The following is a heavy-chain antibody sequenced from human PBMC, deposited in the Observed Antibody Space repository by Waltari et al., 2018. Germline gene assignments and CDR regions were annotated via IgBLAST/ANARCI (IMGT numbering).Heavy chain of an antibody. Sequence: QVQLQQWGAGLLKPSETLSLTCAVYGGSFSAYYWNWIRQPPGKGLEWIGEINHSGSTNYNPSLKSRVTISVDTSKNQFSLKLSSVTAADTAVYYCAGNTYCNGAVCNNAYWGQGTLVTVSS. V-gene: IGHV4-34*01. CDR2: INHSGST. D-gene: IGHD2-8*02. CDR1: GGSFSAYY. CDR3: AGNTYCNGAVCNNAY. J-gene: IGHJ4*02.